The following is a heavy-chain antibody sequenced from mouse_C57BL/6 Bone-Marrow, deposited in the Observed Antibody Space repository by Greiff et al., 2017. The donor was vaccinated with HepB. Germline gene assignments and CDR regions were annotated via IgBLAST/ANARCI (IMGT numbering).Heavy chain of an antibody. CDR1: GYTFTDHI. D-gene: IGHD2-5*01. CDR2: IYQVSGET. Sequence: VQLQQSGAELASPGASVTLSCKASGYTFTDHIMNWVKKRPGQGLEWIGRIYQVSGETNYNQKFMGKATFSVDRSSSTVYMVLNSLTSEDPAVYYCFYSNYGWFYAMDYWGQGTSVTVSS. J-gene: IGHJ4*01. V-gene: IGHV1-11*01. CDR3: FYSNYGWFYAMDY.